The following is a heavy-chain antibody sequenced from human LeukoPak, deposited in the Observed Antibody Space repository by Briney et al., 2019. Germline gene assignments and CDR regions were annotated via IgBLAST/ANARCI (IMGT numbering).Heavy chain of an antibody. CDR3: ARDQGYGAYGLDY. CDR1: GGTFSSYA. D-gene: IGHD4/OR15-4a*01. J-gene: IGHJ4*02. Sequence: SVKVSCKASGGTFSSYAISWVRQAPGQGLEWMGRIGPIFGTANYAQKFQGRVTITTDESTSTAYMELTSLRSEDTAVYYCARDQGYGAYGLDYWGQGTLITVSS. CDR2: IGPIFGTA. V-gene: IGHV1-69*05.